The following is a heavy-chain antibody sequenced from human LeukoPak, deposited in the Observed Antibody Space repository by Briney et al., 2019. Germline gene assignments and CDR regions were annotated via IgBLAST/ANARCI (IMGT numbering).Heavy chain of an antibody. V-gene: IGHV4-34*01. CDR3: ATHRGLRYFDY. CDR1: GGSFSGYY. CDR2: LYYSGRT. D-gene: IGHD3/OR15-3a*01. J-gene: IGHJ4*02. Sequence: SETLSLTCAVYGGSFSGYYWSWIRQPPGKGLEWIGSLYYSGRTYYTPSLKGRVTISVDTSKNQVSLKLSYVTAADTAVYYCATHRGLRYFDYWGQATLVTVSS.